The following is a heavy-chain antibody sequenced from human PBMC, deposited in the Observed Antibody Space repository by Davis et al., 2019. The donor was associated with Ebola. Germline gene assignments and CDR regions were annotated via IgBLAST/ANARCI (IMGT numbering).Heavy chain of an antibody. CDR2: ISSSSSYT. CDR3: ADGGNSFPFDY. Sequence: GESLKISCAASGFTFSDYYMSWIRQAPGKGLEWVSYISSSSSYTNYADSVKGRFTISRDNAKNSLYLQMNSLRAEDTAVYYCADGGNSFPFDYWGQGALVTVSS. D-gene: IGHD4-23*01. V-gene: IGHV3-11*06. CDR1: GFTFSDYY. J-gene: IGHJ4*02.